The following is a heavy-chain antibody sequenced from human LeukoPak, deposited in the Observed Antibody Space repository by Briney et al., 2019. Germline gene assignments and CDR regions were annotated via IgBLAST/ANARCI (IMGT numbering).Heavy chain of an antibody. J-gene: IGHJ3*02. Sequence: SETLSLTCAVYGGSFSGYYWSWIRQPPGKGLEWIGEINHSGSTNYNPSLKSRVTISVDTSKNQFSLKLSSVTAADTAVYYCVREPWIQLWKAFDIWGQGTMVTVSS. D-gene: IGHD5-18*01. CDR1: GGSFSGYY. V-gene: IGHV4-34*01. CDR3: VREPWIQLWKAFDI. CDR2: INHSGST.